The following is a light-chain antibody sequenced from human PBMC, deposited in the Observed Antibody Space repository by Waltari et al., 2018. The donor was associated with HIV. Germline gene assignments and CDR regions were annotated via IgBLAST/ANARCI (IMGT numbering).Light chain of an antibody. CDR1: QSVSSN. CDR2: VAS. V-gene: IGKV3-15*01. J-gene: IGKJ1*01. Sequence: EIVMTQSPATLSVSPGERATLSCRASQSVSSNLAWYQQKPGQAPRLLIYVASTRATGIPARFSGSGSGTDLTLTISSLQSEDFAVYYWQQYNNWPPEGTFGQGTKVEIK. CDR3: QQYNNWPPEGT.